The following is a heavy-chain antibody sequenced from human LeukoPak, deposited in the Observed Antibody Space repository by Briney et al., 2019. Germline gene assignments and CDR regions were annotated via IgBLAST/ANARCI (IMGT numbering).Heavy chain of an antibody. CDR2: ISAYNGNT. CDR1: GYTFTSYG. Sequence: GASVKVSCKASGYTFTSYGISWVRQAPGQGLEWMGWISAYNGNTNYAQKLQGRVTMTTDTSTSTAYMELRSLRSDDTAVYYCARIGGCSSTSCYVEDWFDPWGQGTLVTVSS. D-gene: IGHD2-2*01. CDR3: ARIGGCSSTSCYVEDWFDP. J-gene: IGHJ5*02. V-gene: IGHV1-18*01.